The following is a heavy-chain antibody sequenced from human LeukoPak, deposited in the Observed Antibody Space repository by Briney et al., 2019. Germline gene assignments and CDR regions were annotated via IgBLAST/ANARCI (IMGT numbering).Heavy chain of an antibody. CDR1: GYSISSGYY. CDR3: ARGGYYYDENWFDP. D-gene: IGHD3-22*01. Sequence: SETLSLTRTVSGYSISSGYYWGWIRQPPGKGLEWIGSIYHSGSTYYNPSLKSRVTISVDTSKNQFSLKLSSVTAADTAVYYCARGGYYYDENWFDPWGQGTLVTVSS. V-gene: IGHV4-38-2*02. J-gene: IGHJ5*02. CDR2: IYHSGST.